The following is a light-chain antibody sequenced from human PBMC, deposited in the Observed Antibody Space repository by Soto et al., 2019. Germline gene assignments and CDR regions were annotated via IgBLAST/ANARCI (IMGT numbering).Light chain of an antibody. CDR2: GAS. V-gene: IGKV3-20*01. CDR1: QSVSSSY. CDR3: QQYGSSPPWT. J-gene: IGKJ1*01. Sequence: EILLTQSPGTLSLSPGERATLSCRAIQSVSSSYLAWYQQKPGQAPRLLIYGASSRATGIPDRFSGSGSGTDFTLTISRLEPEDFAVYYCQQYGSSPPWTFGQGTKVDIK.